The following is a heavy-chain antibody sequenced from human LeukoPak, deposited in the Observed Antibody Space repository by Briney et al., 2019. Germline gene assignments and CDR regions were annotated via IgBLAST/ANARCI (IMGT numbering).Heavy chain of an antibody. D-gene: IGHD3-22*01. CDR3: ARDYYDSSGYQQEYLQH. Sequence: GASVKLSCKASGYTFTGYYMHWVRQAPGQGLEWMGWINPNSGGTNYAQKFQGRVTMTRDTSISTAYMELSRLRSDDTAVYYCARDYYDSSGYQQEYLQHWGQGTLVTVSS. J-gene: IGHJ1*01. CDR2: INPNSGGT. V-gene: IGHV1-2*02. CDR1: GYTFTGYY.